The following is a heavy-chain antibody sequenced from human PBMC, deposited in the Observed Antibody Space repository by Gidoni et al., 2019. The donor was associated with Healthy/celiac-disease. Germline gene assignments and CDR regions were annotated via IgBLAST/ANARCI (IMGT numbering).Heavy chain of an antibody. CDR1: GGSFSGYY. D-gene: IGHD7-27*01. Sequence: QVQLQQWGAGLLKPSETLSLTCAVYGGSFSGYYWSWIRQPPGKGLEWIGEINHSGSTNYNPSLKSRVTISVDTSKNQFSLKLSSVTAADTAVYYCARAPLTEDYYYYMDVWGKGTTVTVSS. V-gene: IGHV4-34*01. CDR2: INHSGST. J-gene: IGHJ6*03. CDR3: ARAPLTEDYYYYMDV.